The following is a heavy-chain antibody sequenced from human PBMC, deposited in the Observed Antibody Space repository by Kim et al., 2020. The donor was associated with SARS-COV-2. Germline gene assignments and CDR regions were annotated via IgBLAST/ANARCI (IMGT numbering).Heavy chain of an antibody. D-gene: IGHD2-21*02. V-gene: IGHV3-33*05. CDR3: ANDSADV. CDR2: ISYDGSNK. Sequence: GGSLRLSCAASGFTFSSYGMHWVRKAPGKGLEWVAVISYDGSNKYYADSVKGRFTISRDNSKNTLYLQMNSLRAEDTAVYYCANDSADVWGQGTTVTVSS. J-gene: IGHJ6*02. CDR1: GFTFSSYG.